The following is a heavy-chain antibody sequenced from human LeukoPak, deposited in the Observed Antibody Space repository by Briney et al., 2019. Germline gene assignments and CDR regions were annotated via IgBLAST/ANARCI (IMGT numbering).Heavy chain of an antibody. CDR1: GSTFSSYS. CDR3: AIVCSSTSCPYDY. Sequence: GGSLRLSCAASGSTFSSYSMNWVRQAPGKGLEWVLSISSGSSYIYYADSVKGRFTISRDNAKNSLYLQMNSLRAEDTAVYYCAIVCSSTSCPYDYWGQGTLVTVSS. D-gene: IGHD2-2*01. CDR2: ISSGSSYI. J-gene: IGHJ4*02. V-gene: IGHV3-21*01.